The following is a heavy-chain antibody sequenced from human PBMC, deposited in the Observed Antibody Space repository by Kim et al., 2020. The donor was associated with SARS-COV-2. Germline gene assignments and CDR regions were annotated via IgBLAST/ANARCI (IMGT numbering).Heavy chain of an antibody. V-gene: IGHV1-46*01. J-gene: IGHJ4*02. D-gene: IGHD3-22*01. CDR3: ARGLHYYDSSGYLGY. Sequence: QKFQARVTMTRDTSTSTVYMELSSLRSEDTAVYYCARGLHYYDSSGYLGYWGQGTLVTVSS.